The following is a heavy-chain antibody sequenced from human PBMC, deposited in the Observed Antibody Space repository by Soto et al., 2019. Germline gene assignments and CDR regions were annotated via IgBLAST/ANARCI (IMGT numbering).Heavy chain of an antibody. CDR1: GFTFSSNG. CDR3: VRVWGMDV. Sequence: QVQMVESGGGLVQPGGSLRLSCEISGFTFSSNGMHWVRQAPGKGLEWVAVIWYDGSNRYYGDSVKGRFTISRDNSKNTVYLQMNSLRDEDTAVYYCVRVWGMDVWGQGTTVTVSS. CDR2: IWYDGSNR. J-gene: IGHJ6*02. V-gene: IGHV3-33*01.